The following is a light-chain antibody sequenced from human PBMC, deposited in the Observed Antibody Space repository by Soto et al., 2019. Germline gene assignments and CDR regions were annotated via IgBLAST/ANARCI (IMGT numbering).Light chain of an antibody. V-gene: IGKV1-5*03. CDR1: QSVSRW. J-gene: IGKJ1*01. CDR3: QQYNDNWT. CDR2: KAS. Sequence: DIQITHSPSTLSASVGDRVTITCRASQSVSRWLAWYQQKPGKAPKLLIYKASTLESGVPSRFSGSGSGTEFTLAISSLQPDDSATYYCQQYNDNWTFGQGTKVDIK.